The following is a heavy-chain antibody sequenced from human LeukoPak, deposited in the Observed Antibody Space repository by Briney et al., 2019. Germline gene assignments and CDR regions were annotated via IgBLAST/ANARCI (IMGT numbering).Heavy chain of an antibody. Sequence: GGSLRLSCVASGFTFSSYAMYWVRQAPGKGLEWVSAISGSGGSTYYADSVKGRFTISRDNSKNTLYLQMNSLRAEDTAVYYCAKVYSSRFCFDYWGQGTLVTVSS. CDR1: GFTFSSYA. D-gene: IGHD6-13*01. J-gene: IGHJ4*02. CDR2: ISGSGGST. CDR3: AKVYSSRFCFDY. V-gene: IGHV3-23*01.